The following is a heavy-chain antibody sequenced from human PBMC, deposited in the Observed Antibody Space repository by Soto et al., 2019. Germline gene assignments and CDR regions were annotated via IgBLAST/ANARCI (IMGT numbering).Heavy chain of an antibody. D-gene: IGHD3-22*01. CDR3: ARGRRYDSSGYYYTDYYYGMDV. J-gene: IGHJ6*02. CDR2: ISYDGSNK. V-gene: IGHV3-30-3*01. CDR1: GFTFSSYA. Sequence: ESGGGVVQPGRSLGLSCAASGFTFSSYAMKWVRQAPGKGLEWVAVISYDGSNKYYADSVKGRFTISRDNSKNTLYLQMNSLRADDTAVYYCARGRRYDSSGYYYTDYYYGMDVWGQGTTVTVSS.